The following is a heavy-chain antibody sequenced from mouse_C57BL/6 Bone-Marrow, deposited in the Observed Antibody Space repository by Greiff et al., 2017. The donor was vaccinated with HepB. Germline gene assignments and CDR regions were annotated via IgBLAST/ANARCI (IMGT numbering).Heavy chain of an antibody. CDR2: ISSGGSYT. V-gene: IGHV5-6*01. CDR3: ARPSGYDEGYYAMDY. CDR1: GFTFSSYG. Sequence: EVQVVESGGDLVKPGGSLKLSCAASGFTFSSYGMSWVRQTPDKRLEWVATISSGGSYTYYPDSVKGRFTISRDNAKNTLYLQMSSLKSEDTAMYYCARPSGYDEGYYAMDYWGQGTSVTVSS. J-gene: IGHJ4*01. D-gene: IGHD2-2*01.